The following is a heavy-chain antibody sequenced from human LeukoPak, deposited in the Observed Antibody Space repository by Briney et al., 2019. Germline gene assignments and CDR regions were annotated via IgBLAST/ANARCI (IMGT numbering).Heavy chain of an antibody. Sequence: SGPALVKPTQTLTLTCTFSGFSLSTSGMCVSWIRQPPGKALEWLARIDWDDDKYYSTSLKTRLTISKDTSKNQVVLTMTNMDPVDTATYYCARTTPYYYDSSGYNFDYWGQGTLVTVSS. D-gene: IGHD3-22*01. CDR1: GFSLSTSGMC. CDR3: ARTTPYYYDSSGYNFDY. J-gene: IGHJ4*02. V-gene: IGHV2-70*11. CDR2: IDWDDDK.